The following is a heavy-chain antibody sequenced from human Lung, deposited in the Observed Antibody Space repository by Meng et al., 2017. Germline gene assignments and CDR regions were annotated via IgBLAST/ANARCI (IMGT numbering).Heavy chain of an antibody. CDR1: GFTFTDHW. Sequence: EVLLVECGGRLVPPGGSLRLFCAASGFTFTDHWMHWVRQGPGKGLVWVSRINRDGTKPTYADSVKGRFTISRDNAKNTLYLQMNNLRAEDTAFYYCTNDRLNHWGQGALVTVSS. CDR2: INRDGTKP. D-gene: IGHD1-1*01. V-gene: IGHV3-74*01. CDR3: TNDRLNH. J-gene: IGHJ1*01.